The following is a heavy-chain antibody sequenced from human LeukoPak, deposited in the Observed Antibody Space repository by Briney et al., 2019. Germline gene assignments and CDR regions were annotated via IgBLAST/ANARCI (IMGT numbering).Heavy chain of an antibody. CDR3: ARDGYCSGGSCYGYYYYMDV. Sequence: ASVKVSCKASGYTFTSYDINWVRQATGQGLEWMGIINPSGGSTSYAQKFQGRVTMTRDTSTSTVYMELSSLRSEDTAVYYCARDGYCSGGSCYGYYYYMDVWGKGTTVTISS. J-gene: IGHJ6*03. D-gene: IGHD2-15*01. CDR1: GYTFTSYD. CDR2: INPSGGST. V-gene: IGHV1-46*01.